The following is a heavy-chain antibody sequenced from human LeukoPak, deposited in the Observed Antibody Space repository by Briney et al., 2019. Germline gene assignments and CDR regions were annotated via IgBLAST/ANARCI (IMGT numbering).Heavy chain of an antibody. V-gene: IGHV5-51*01. J-gene: IGHJ5*02. Sequence: ISCKGSGYTFTNYWIGWVCQMPGKGLEWLGIILPGDSDTRYSPSFKGQVTISDDKSINTAYLQWSSLKASDTAMYYCARQYYETLTGPNWFDAWGQGTLVTVSS. CDR1: GYTFTNYW. CDR3: ARQYYETLTGPNWFDA. CDR2: ILPGDSDT. D-gene: IGHD3-9*01.